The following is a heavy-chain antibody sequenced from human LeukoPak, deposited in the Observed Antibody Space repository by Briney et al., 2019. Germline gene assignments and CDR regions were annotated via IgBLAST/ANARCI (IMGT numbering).Heavy chain of an antibody. CDR3: ARYGGTRLNRGYYYYMDV. J-gene: IGHJ6*03. CDR1: GGSISSYY. V-gene: IGHV4-59*01. D-gene: IGHD3-16*01. Sequence: KSSETLSLTCTVSGGSISSYYWSWIRQPPGKGLEWIGYIYYTGSSDYNPSLQSRVTISVDTSKNQFSLKLSSVTAADTAVYYCARYGGTRLNRGYYYYMDVWGKGTTVTVSS. CDR2: IYYTGSS.